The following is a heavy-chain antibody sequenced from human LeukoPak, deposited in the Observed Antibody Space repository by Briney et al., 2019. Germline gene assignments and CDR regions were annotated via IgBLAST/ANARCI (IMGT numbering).Heavy chain of an antibody. CDR2: IYYSGST. Sequence: MPSETLSLTCTVSGGSISSGDYYWSWIRQPPGKGLEWIGYIYYSGSTYYNPSLKSRVTISVDTSKNQFSLKLSSVTAADTAVYYCARVRGAGLLWFGENDYWGQGTLVTVSS. CDR1: GGSISSGDYY. CDR3: ARVRGAGLLWFGENDY. V-gene: IGHV4-30-4*08. D-gene: IGHD3-10*01. J-gene: IGHJ4*02.